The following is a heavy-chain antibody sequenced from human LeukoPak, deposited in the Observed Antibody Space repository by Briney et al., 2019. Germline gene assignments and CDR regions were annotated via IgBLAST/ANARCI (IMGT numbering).Heavy chain of an antibody. CDR1: GFTFSSYG. Sequence: GGSLRLSCAASGFTFSSYGMHWVRQAPGKGLEWVAVISYDGSNKYYADSVKGRFTISRDNSKNTLYLQMNSLRAEDTAVYYCAKDTKYYYGSGSQDYYYCTDVWGQGTTVTVSS. CDR3: AKDTKYYYGSGSQDYYYCTDV. J-gene: IGHJ6*02. V-gene: IGHV3-30*18. CDR2: ISYDGSNK. D-gene: IGHD3-10*01.